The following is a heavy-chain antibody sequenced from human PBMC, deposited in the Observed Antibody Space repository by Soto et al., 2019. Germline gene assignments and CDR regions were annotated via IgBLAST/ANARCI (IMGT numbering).Heavy chain of an antibody. CDR3: DAIAPGGT. J-gene: IGHJ4*02. V-gene: IGHV3-74*01. CDR1: GFTFSAYW. Sequence: EVQLVQSGGGLVQPGGSLRLSCAASGFTFSAYWMHWVRQPPGKGLVWVSRINSDGTITNYADSVKGRFTISRDNAKNTVYLQMNALRAEDTALYYCDAIAPGGTWGQGTLVTVSS. D-gene: IGHD6-13*01. CDR2: INSDGTIT.